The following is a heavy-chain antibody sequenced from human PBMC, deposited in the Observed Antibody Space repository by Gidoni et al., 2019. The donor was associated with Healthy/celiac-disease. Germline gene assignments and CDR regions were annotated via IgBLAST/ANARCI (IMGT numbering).Heavy chain of an antibody. CDR3: AKDRTKGDYLYFYYMDV. V-gene: IGHV3-23*01. Sequence: EVQLLESGGGLVQPGGSLRLSCSASGFTFSSYAMSWVRQAPGKGLEWVSAISGSGGSTDYADSVKGRFTISRDNSKNTLYLQMNSLRAEDTAVYYCAKDRTKGDYLYFYYMDVWGKGTTVTVSS. CDR1: GFTFSSYA. D-gene: IGHD4-17*01. CDR2: ISGSGGST. J-gene: IGHJ6*03.